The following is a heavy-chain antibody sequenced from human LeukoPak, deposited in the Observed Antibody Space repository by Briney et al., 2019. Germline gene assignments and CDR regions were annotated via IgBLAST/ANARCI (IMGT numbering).Heavy chain of an antibody. V-gene: IGHV3-23*01. CDR1: GVTFSNYG. J-gene: IGHJ4*02. D-gene: IGHD2-15*01. CDR3: ASRDPCSGGTCYALAY. CDR2: ITGSGSNT. Sequence: GGSLRLSCAGSGVTFSNYGMHWVRQAPGMRLEWLSAITGSGSNTYYADSAKGRFTISRDNSKNMLYLQMNSLRAEDTAVYYCASRDPCSGGTCYALAYWGQGTLVTVSS.